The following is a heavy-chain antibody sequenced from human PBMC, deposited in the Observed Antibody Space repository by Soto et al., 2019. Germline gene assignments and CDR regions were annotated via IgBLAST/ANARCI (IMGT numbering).Heavy chain of an antibody. V-gene: IGHV1-3*04. CDR1: GYTFADYA. CDR2: INSAHGKT. Sequence: ASVKVSCKASGYTFADYAVHWVRQAPGQSLEWMGWINSAHGKTKDSQKFQARVTITRDASATTDYLELSSLRSEDTAVYYCARLVAPGQFDYWGQGTRVTVSS. J-gene: IGHJ4*02. CDR3: ARLVAPGQFDY. D-gene: IGHD5-12*01.